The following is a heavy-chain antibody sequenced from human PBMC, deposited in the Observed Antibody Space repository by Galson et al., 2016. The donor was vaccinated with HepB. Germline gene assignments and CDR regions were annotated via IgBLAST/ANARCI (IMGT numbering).Heavy chain of an antibody. Sequence: SVKVSCKASGGTFTSYSVSWVRQAPGQGLEWIGGIIPIFGRAIYAQQFQGRVTITADESTSTVYMELSSLRSEDTAVYYCARELRPLGFDPWGQGTLVTVPS. CDR1: GGTFTSYS. CDR2: IIPIFGRA. V-gene: IGHV1-69*13. CDR3: ARELRPLGFDP. J-gene: IGHJ5*02.